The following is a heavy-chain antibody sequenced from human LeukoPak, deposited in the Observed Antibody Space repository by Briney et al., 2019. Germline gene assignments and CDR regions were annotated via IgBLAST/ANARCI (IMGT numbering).Heavy chain of an antibody. Sequence: SETLSLTCSVSGDAIRSYYWSWIRQPAGKGLEWIGRIYTGGSTNYNPSLKSRVTMSLDTSKNQFSLKLSSVTVADTAVYYCAKSPAPQWFGEFRIFDYWGQGTLVTVSS. J-gene: IGHJ4*02. CDR2: IYTGGST. CDR1: GDAIRSYY. D-gene: IGHD3-10*01. CDR3: AKSPAPQWFGEFRIFDY. V-gene: IGHV4-4*07.